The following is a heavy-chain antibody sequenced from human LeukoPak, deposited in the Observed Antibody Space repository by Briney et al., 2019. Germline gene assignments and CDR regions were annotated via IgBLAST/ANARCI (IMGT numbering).Heavy chain of an antibody. CDR3: AKTLRPAHYTAMDF. CDR2: ISGSGGST. V-gene: IGHV3-23*01. J-gene: IGHJ6*02. Sequence: GGSLRLSCSASGFTFSTYAMTWVRQAPGKGLEWVSAISGSGGSTYYTDSVKGRFTISRDNSKNTLYLQTSSLRAEDTAVYYCAKTLRPAHYTAMDFWGQGTTVTVSS. CDR1: GFTFSTYA.